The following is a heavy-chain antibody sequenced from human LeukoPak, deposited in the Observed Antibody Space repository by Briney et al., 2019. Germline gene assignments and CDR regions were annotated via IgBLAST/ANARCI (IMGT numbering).Heavy chain of an antibody. Sequence: GGSLRLSCAASGFTFSNAWMSWVRQAPGKGLECVGRIKSKTDGGTTDYAAPVKGRFTISRDDSKNTLYLQMNSLKTEDTAVYYCTTDLAVRYSSSFDPWGQGTLVTVSS. CDR1: GFTFSNAW. J-gene: IGHJ5*02. CDR2: IKSKTDGGTT. CDR3: TTDLAVRYSSSFDP. V-gene: IGHV3-15*01. D-gene: IGHD6-13*01.